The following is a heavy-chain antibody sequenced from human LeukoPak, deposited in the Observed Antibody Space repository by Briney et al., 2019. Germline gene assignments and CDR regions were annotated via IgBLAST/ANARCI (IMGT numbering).Heavy chain of an antibody. CDR1: GYTVTSYY. V-gene: IGHV1-46*01. J-gene: IGHJ4*02. D-gene: IGHD3-22*01. Sequence: ASVKVSCKASGYTVTSYYMHWVRQAPGQGLEWMGIINPSGCITSYAQKFQRRVTMTRDMSTSTVYMALSSLRSEDTALYYCARNYYDSSGYFVRFPIDYWGQGTLVTVSS. CDR3: ARNYYDSSGYFVRFPIDY. CDR2: INPSGCIT.